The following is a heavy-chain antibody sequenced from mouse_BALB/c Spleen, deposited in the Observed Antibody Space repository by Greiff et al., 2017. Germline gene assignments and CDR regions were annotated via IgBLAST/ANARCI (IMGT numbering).Heavy chain of an antibody. CDR3: ARGYYGKGDYFDY. J-gene: IGHJ2*01. CDR2: IDPYDGGT. CDR1: GYSFTGYN. V-gene: IGHV1S135*01. D-gene: IGHD2-1*01. Sequence: EVQLQQSGPELEKPGASVKISCKASGYSFTGYNMNWVKQSNGKSLEWIGNIDPYDGGTSYNQKFKGKATLTVDKSSSTAYMQLKSLTSEDSAVYYCARGYYGKGDYFDYWGQGTTLTVSS.